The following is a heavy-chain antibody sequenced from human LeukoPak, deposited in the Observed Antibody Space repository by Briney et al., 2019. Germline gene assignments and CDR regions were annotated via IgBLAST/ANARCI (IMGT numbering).Heavy chain of an antibody. V-gene: IGHV1-3*02. CDR1: GYTFTKYG. J-gene: IGHJ4*02. D-gene: IGHD1-26*01. CDR3: AREADSGSYFDY. Sequence: ASVKVSCKASGYTFTKYGIHWVRQAPGQRLEWMGWSNAGNSNTKYSQEFQGRVTITRDTSASTAYMELSSLRSEDMAAYYCAREADSGSYFDYWGQGTLVTVSS. CDR2: SNAGNSNT.